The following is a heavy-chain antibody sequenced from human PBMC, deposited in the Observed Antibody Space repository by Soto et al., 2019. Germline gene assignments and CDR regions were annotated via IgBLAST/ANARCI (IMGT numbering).Heavy chain of an antibody. V-gene: IGHV1-69*12. CDR1: GGTFSSYA. CDR2: IIPIFGTA. Sequence: QVQLVQSGAEVKKPGSSVKVSCKASGGTFSSYAISWVRQAPGQGLEWMGGIIPIFGTANYAQKFQGRVTITADESTRTAYMELSSLRSEDTAVYYCARVRVPIVLAPAAYYDMDVWGQGPTVTVSS. CDR3: ARVRVPIVLAPAAYYDMDV. J-gene: IGHJ6*02. D-gene: IGHD2-2*01.